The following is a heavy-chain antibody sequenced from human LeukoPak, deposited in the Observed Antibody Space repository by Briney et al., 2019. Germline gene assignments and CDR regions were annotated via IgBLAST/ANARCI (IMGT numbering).Heavy chain of an antibody. CDR3: ARDDYSNIEY. D-gene: IGHD4-11*01. CDR2: ISGNNDYR. V-gene: IGHV1-18*01. CDR1: GYTFINYG. J-gene: IGHJ4*02. Sequence: ASVSVSFKTYGYTFINYGITWVRQAPGQGGEWMGWISGNNDYRNYAQKFQGRVTMTTDTNTNTAHMELRSLRTDDTAVYYCARDDYSNIEYWGQGTLVTVSS.